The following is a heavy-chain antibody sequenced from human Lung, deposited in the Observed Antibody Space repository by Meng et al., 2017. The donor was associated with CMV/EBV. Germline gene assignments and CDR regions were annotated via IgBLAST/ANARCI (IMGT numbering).Heavy chain of an antibody. J-gene: IGHJ4*02. Sequence: SLKISCAASGFTFRTSWMSWLRQAPGRGLEWVANIKHDGSEEYYVDSLTGRFTISRDNAKNSLYLQMNSLRAEDTALYYCARDPGFGALDFWGQGTLVTVSS. CDR1: GFTFRTSW. D-gene: IGHD3-10*01. CDR2: IKHDGSEE. CDR3: ARDPGFGALDF. V-gene: IGHV3-7*01.